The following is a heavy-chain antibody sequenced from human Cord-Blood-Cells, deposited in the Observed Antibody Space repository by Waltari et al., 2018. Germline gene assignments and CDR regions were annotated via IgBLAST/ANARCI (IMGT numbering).Heavy chain of an antibody. CDR3: ARVVGAPHYYFDY. CDR1: GDSVSSNSAA. V-gene: IGHV6-1*01. J-gene: IGHJ4*02. D-gene: IGHD1-26*01. CDR2: TYYRSKWYN. Sequence: QVQLQQSGPGLVKTPQTLSLTCAISGDSVSSNSAACTGIRQSPSRGLEWLGRTYYRSKWYNDYAVSVKSLITINPDTSQNQFSLQLNSVTPEDTAVYYCARVVGAPHYYFDYWGQGTLVTVSS.